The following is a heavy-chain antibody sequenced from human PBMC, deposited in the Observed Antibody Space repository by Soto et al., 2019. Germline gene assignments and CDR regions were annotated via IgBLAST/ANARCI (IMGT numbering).Heavy chain of an antibody. V-gene: IGHV1-2*02. CDR3: ARDEYYGSGTASDYYYYYCMDV. D-gene: IGHD3-10*01. CDR2: INPNSGGT. Sequence: ASVKVSCKASGYTFTGYYMHWVRQAPGQGLEWMGWINPNSGGTNYAQKFQGRVTMTRDTSISTAYMELSRLRSDDTAVYYCARDEYYGSGTASDYYYYYCMDVWGQGTTVTVSS. CDR1: GYTFTGYY. J-gene: IGHJ6*02.